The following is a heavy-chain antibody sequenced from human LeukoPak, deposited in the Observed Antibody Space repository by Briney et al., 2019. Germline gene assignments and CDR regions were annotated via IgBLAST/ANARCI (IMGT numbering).Heavy chain of an antibody. CDR1: GGSISSGDYY. J-gene: IGHJ4*02. Sequence: PSETLSLTCTVSGGSISSGDYYWSWIRQPPGKGLEWIGYIYYSGSTYYNPSLKSRVTISVDTSKNQFSLKLSSVTAADTAVYYCARGRIWFGELSPDPTKYYFDYWGQGTLVTVSS. V-gene: IGHV4-30-4*01. CDR2: IYYSGST. CDR3: ARGRIWFGELSPDPTKYYFDY. D-gene: IGHD3-10*01.